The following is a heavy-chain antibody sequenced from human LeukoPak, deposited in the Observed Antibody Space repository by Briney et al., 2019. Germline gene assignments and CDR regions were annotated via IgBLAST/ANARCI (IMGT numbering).Heavy chain of an antibody. Sequence: PSETLSLTCAVYGGSFSGYYWSWIRQPPGKGLEWIGEINHSGSTNYNPSLKSRVTISVDTSKNQFSLKLSSVTAADTAVYYCAHSGYYPYYFDYWGQGTLVTVSS. V-gene: IGHV4-34*01. CDR2: INHSGST. J-gene: IGHJ4*02. CDR1: GGSFSGYY. D-gene: IGHD3-22*01. CDR3: AHSGYYPYYFDY.